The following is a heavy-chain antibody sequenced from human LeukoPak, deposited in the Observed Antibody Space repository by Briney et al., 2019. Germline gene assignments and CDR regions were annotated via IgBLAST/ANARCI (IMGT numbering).Heavy chain of an antibody. CDR2: ITGGGGSTT. CDR3: AKGRVGGWNGGDC. J-gene: IGHJ4*02. Sequence: GGSLRLSCAASGFSFSSCAMTWVRQAPGKGLEWVSAITGGGGSTTYYADSVKGRFTISADNSKNTLYLQMHSLRAEDTAIYYCAKGRVGGWNGGDCWGQGTLVTVSS. V-gene: IGHV3-23*01. D-gene: IGHD1-1*01. CDR1: GFSFSSCA.